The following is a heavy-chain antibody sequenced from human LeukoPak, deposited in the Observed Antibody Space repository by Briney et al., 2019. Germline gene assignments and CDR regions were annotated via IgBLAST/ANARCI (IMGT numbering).Heavy chain of an antibody. CDR2: ISYDGSKE. CDR1: GFTFNRYA. CDR3: ARAGGKIRGFGGFQQ. J-gene: IGHJ1*01. V-gene: IGHV3-30*04. Sequence: GGSLRLSCAASGFTFNRYAMHWVRQAPGKGLEWLAVISYDGSKEYYADSVKGRFSISRDNSRNTVFLQMNGLRLEDTAVYYCARAGGKIRGFGGFQQWGQGTLVTVSS. D-gene: IGHD3-10*01.